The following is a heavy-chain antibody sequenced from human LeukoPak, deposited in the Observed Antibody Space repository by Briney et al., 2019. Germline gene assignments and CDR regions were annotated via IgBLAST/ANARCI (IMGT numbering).Heavy chain of an antibody. CDR2: IYYSGST. CDR3: ARHGTISSESYFDY. J-gene: IGHJ4*02. CDR1: GGSISSHY. D-gene: IGHD1-14*01. Sequence: PSETLSLTCTVSGGSISSHYWSWIRQPPGKGLEWIGYIYYSGSTNYNPSLKSRVTISVDTSKSQFSLKLSSVTAADTAVYYCARHGTISSESYFDYWGQGALVTVSS. V-gene: IGHV4-59*11.